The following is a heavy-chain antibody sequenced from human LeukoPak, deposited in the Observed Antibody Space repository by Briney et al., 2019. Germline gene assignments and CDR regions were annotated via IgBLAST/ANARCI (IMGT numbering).Heavy chain of an antibody. D-gene: IGHD3-3*01. CDR2: IYYSGST. V-gene: IGHV4-39*07. J-gene: IGHJ4*02. Sequence: SETLSLTCNVSGGSISSSSYYWGWIRQPPGKGLEWIGSIYYSGSTYYNPSLKSRLAISVDTSNNQFSLKLTSVTAADTAVYYCATDSGGRYDFWSGRHFDYWGQGTLVTVSS. CDR1: GGSISSSSYY. CDR3: ATDSGGRYDFWSGRHFDY.